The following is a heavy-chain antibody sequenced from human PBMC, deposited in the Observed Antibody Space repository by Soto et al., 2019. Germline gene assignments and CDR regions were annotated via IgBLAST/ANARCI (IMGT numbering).Heavy chain of an antibody. V-gene: IGHV1-2*02. CDR2: INPNSGGT. CDR3: ARDKHQPRTTFGGVIVNPSHGMDV. CDR1: GYTFTGYY. D-gene: IGHD3-16*02. J-gene: IGHJ6*02. Sequence: ASVKVSCKASGYTFTGYYMHWVRQAPGQGLEWMGWINPNSGGTNYAQKFQGRVTMTRDTSISTAYMELSSLRSEDTAVYYCARDKHQPRTTFGGVIVNPSHGMDVWGQGTTVTVSS.